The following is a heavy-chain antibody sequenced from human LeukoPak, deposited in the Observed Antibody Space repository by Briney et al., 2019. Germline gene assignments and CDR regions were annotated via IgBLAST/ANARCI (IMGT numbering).Heavy chain of an antibody. V-gene: IGHV4-59*01. D-gene: IGHD3-3*01. CDR1: GGSISTYY. CDR3: ARMEYYFDY. CDR2: IHDSGST. Sequence: SETLSLTCFVSGGSISTYYWSWIRQSPGKGLEWIAYIHDSGSTNYNPSLKSRVTISVDTSKNQFSLRLSSVTAADAAVYYCARMEYYFDYWGQRTLVNVSS. J-gene: IGHJ4*02.